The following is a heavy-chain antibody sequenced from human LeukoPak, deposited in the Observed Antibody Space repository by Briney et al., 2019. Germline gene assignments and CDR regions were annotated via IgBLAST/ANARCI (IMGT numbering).Heavy chain of an antibody. CDR3: AREDTTINWFDP. CDR1: GGSISSYY. Sequence: SETLSLTCTVSGGSISSYYWSWIRQPPGKGLEWIGYIYYSGSTNYNPSLKSRVTISVDTSKNQFSLKLSSVTAADTAVYYCAREDTTINWFDPWGQGTLVTVSS. CDR2: IYYSGST. J-gene: IGHJ5*02. V-gene: IGHV4-59*12. D-gene: IGHD3-9*01.